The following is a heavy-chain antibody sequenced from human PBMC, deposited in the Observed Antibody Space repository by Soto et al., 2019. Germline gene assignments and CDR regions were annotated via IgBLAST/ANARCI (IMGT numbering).Heavy chain of an antibody. CDR2: MNPNSGNT. CDR1: GYTFTSYD. D-gene: IGHD3-3*01. V-gene: IGHV1-8*01. Sequence: QVQLVQSGAEVKKPGASVKVSCKASGYTFTSYDINWVRQATGQGLEWMGWMNPNSGNTGYAQKFQGRVTMTRNTSISTAYMELSSLRSEDTAVYYCARGLYYDFWSGYGYNWFDPWGQGTLVTVSS. CDR3: ARGLYYDFWSGYGYNWFDP. J-gene: IGHJ5*02.